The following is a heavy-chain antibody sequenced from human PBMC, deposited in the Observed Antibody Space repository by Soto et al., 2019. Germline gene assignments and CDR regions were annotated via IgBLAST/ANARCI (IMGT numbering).Heavy chain of an antibody. CDR3: ARVSLATSHQPYYFDY. CDR1: GGTFSSYT. Sequence: QVQLVQSGAEVKKPGSSVKVSCKASGGTFSSYTISWVRQAPGQGLEWMGRIIPILGIANYAQKFQGRVTITADKSTSTAYMELSSLRSEDTAVYYCARVSLATSHQPYYFDYWGQGTLVTVSS. CDR2: IIPILGIA. V-gene: IGHV1-69*02. D-gene: IGHD1-20*01. J-gene: IGHJ4*02.